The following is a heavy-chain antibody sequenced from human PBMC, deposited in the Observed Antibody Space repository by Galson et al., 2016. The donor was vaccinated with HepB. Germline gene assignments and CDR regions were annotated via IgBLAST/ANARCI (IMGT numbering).Heavy chain of an antibody. J-gene: IGHJ4*02. D-gene: IGHD6-19*01. Sequence: SLRLSCAASGFTVSSNYMSWVRQAPGKGLEWVAVIYSGGDTYYADSVKDRFTISRDNPKNTLYPQMNSLRAEDTAVYYCARHRGWYGDGFFDYWGQGTLVTVSP. CDR3: ARHRGWYGDGFFDY. CDR2: IYSGGDT. CDR1: GFTVSSNY. V-gene: IGHV3-66*04.